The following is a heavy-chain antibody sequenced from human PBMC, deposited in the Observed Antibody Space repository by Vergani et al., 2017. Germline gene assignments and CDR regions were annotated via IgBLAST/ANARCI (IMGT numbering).Heavy chain of an antibody. CDR2: IYYSGST. J-gene: IGHJ6*03. CDR1: GGSISSYY. V-gene: IGHV4-59*01. D-gene: IGHD1-26*01. CDR3: ARGFVGTSRPRLYYYYYMDV. Sequence: QVQLQESGPGLVKPSETLSLTCTVSGGSISSYYWSWIRQPPGKGLEWIGYIYYSGSTNYNPSLKSRVTISVETSKNQFSLKLSSVTAADTAVYYCARGFVGTSRPRLYYYYYMDVWGKGTTVTVSS.